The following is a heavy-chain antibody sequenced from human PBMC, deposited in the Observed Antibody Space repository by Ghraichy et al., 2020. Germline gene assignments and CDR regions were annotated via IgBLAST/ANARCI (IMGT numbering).Heavy chain of an antibody. CDR2: TYWDDDE. Sequence: SGPTLVKPTQTLTLTCTFSGFSLSTTGVTVAWIRQPPGKALEWLTLTYWDDDERYSPTLESRLTITKDTSKNQVVLTMTDMDPVDTATYYCAQGLAATNSPGWGFDYWGQGTVVTVSS. J-gene: IGHJ4*02. CDR1: GFSLSTTGVT. D-gene: IGHD4-23*01. CDR3: AQGLAATNSPGWGFDY. V-gene: IGHV2-5*02.